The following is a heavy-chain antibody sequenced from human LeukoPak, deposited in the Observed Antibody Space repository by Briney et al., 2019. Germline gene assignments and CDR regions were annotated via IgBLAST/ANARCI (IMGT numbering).Heavy chain of an antibody. V-gene: IGHV1-18*01. D-gene: IGHD3-10*01. CDR1: GYIFTSYG. CDR2: ISAYNGNT. J-gene: IGHJ4*02. Sequence: ASVKVSCKASGYIFTSYGISWVRQAPGQGLEWMGWISAYNGNTNYAQKLQGRVTMTTDTSTSTAYMELRSLRSDDTAVYYCARDGSYYGSGSSDYWGQGTLVTVSS. CDR3: ARDGSYYGSGSSDY.